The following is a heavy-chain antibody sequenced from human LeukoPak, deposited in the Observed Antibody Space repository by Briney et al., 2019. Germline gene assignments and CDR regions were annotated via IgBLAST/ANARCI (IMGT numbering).Heavy chain of an antibody. CDR2: ISSSGSKI. D-gene: IGHD2-15*01. J-gene: IGHJ4*02. Sequence: GSPRLSSAASGFTSTDYYMSTICETPRKRLGWGSYISSSGSKIYYANSVKRRFTIARDNDKNSLDMQMSSLRAEDTAVYYCTRDPQVVVVAATGNYYWGQGTLVTVSS. CDR3: TRDPQVVVVAATGNYY. CDR1: GFTSTDYY. V-gene: IGHV3-11*04.